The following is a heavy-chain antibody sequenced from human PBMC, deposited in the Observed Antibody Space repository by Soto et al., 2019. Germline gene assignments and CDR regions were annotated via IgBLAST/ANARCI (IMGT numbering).Heavy chain of an antibody. CDR1: GGSFSGYY. V-gene: IGHV4-34*01. CDR2: INHSGST. J-gene: IGHJ5*02. D-gene: IGHD2-15*01. CDR3: ARGRLRRGYCSGGSCGSWFDP. Sequence: QVQLQQWGAGLLKPSETLSLTCAVSGGSFSGYYWSWLRQPPGKGLEWIGEINHSGSTNYNPSLNSRVTISVDTSKNQFSLKLSSVTAADTAVYYCARGRLRRGYCSGGSCGSWFDPWGQGTLVTVSS.